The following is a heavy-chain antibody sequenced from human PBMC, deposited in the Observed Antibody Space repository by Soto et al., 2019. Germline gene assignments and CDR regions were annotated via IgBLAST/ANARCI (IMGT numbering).Heavy chain of an antibody. J-gene: IGHJ4*02. CDR3: ARALKEYYYDSSHYYFFDY. CDR2: IYYSGSA. Sequence: SETLSLTCTVSGGCISSGDYYWNWIRQPPGKDLEWIGYIYYSGSAYYNPSLQSRITISVDTSKNQFSLQLTSVTAADTAVYYCARALKEYYYDSSHYYFFDYWGQGALVTVAS. CDR1: GGCISSGDYY. D-gene: IGHD3-22*01. V-gene: IGHV4-30-4*01.